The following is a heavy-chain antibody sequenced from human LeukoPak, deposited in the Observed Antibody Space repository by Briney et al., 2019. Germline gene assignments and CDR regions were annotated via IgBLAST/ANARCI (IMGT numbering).Heavy chain of an antibody. CDR3: ARYYYDSSGYYSHFDY. Sequence: ASVKVSCKASGYTFTSYDINWVRQATGQGLEWMGWMNPNSGNTGYAQKFQGRVTMTRNTSISTAYMELSSLRSEDTAVYYCARYYYDSSGYYSHFDYWGQGTLVTVSS. CDR2: MNPNSGNT. V-gene: IGHV1-8*01. D-gene: IGHD3-22*01. CDR1: GYTFTSYD. J-gene: IGHJ4*02.